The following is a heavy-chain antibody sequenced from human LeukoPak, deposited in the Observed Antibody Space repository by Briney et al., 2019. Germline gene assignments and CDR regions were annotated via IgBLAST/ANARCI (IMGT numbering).Heavy chain of an antibody. D-gene: IGHD6-13*01. V-gene: IGHV3-30-3*01. CDR3: ARDMAAGGTSMSLDY. Sequence: GGSLRLSCAASGFTFSSYAMHWVRQAPGKGLEWVTSISYGGSNKYYADSVKGRFIISRDNSKNTLYLQMNSLRAEDTAVYYCARDMAAGGTSMSLDYWGQGTLVTVPS. J-gene: IGHJ4*02. CDR1: GFTFSSYA. CDR2: ISYGGSNK.